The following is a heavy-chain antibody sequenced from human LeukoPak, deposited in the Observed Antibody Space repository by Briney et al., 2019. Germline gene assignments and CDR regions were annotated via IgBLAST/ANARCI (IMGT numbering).Heavy chain of an antibody. CDR3: ARVPREIASI. J-gene: IGHJ3*02. CDR2: MNPASGNT. D-gene: IGHD3-16*02. CDR1: GYTFTSYD. V-gene: IGHV1-8*01. Sequence: GASVKVSCKASGYTFTSYDINWVRQATGQGLEWMGYMNPASGNTGYAQKFQGRVTMTTDTSISTACMELSSLRSEDTAVYYCARVPREIASIWGQGTMVTVSS.